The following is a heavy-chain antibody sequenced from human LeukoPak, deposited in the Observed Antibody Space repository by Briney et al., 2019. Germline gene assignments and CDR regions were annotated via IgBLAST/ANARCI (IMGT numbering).Heavy chain of an antibody. J-gene: IGHJ4*02. V-gene: IGHV1-2*02. D-gene: IGHD6-13*01. CDR3: ARMGKRSSRYETGY. CDR1: GYTFTGYY. Sequence: ASVKVSCKSSGYTFTGYYMHWVRQAPGQGLEWMGWINPNSGGTNYALKFQGRVTMTRDTSISTAYMELSRLRSDDTAVYYCARMGKRSSRYETGYWGQGTLVTVSS. CDR2: INPNSGGT.